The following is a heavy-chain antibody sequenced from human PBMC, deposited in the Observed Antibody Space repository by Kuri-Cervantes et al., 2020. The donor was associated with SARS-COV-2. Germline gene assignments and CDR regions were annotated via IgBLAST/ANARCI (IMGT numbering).Heavy chain of an antibody. Sequence: GSLRLSCAVSGYSISSGYYWGWIRQPPGKGLEWIGSIYHSGSTYYNPSLKSRVTISVDTSKNQFSLKLSSVTAADTAVYYCARTKGTIFGVVNWFDPWGQGTQVTVSS. CDR3: ARTKGTIFGVVNWFDP. D-gene: IGHD3-3*01. V-gene: IGHV4-38-2*01. CDR1: GYSISSGYY. J-gene: IGHJ5*02. CDR2: IYHSGST.